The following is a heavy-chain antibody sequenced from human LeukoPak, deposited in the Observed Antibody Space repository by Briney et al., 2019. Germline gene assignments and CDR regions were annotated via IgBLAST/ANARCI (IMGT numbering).Heavy chain of an antibody. D-gene: IGHD3-10*01. CDR3: ARDPRALWFGELLFGVNWFDP. V-gene: IGHV1-2*02. CDR1: GYTFTGYY. CDR2: INPNSGGT. J-gene: IGHJ5*02. Sequence: ASVKVSCKASGYTFTGYYMHWVRQAPGQGLEWMGWINPNSGGTNYAQKFQGRVTMTRDTSISTAYMELSRLRSDDTAVYYCARDPRALWFGELLFGVNWFDPWAREPWSPSPQ.